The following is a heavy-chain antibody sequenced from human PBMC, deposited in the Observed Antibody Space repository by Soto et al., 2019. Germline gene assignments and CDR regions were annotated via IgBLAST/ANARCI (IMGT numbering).Heavy chain of an antibody. CDR3: AKDLQLFQVLWGRGPMFHS. D-gene: IGHD2-2*01. J-gene: IGHJ4*02. CDR1: GFTFSSYA. CDR2: IGGSGSGT. Sequence: GGSLRLSCAASGFTFSSYAMSWVRQAPGKGLEWVSSIGGSGSGTYYADSVEGRFIISRDNSMNTLHLQMNSLRADDTALYYCAKDLQLFQVLWGRGPMFHSWGQGTLVTVSS. V-gene: IGHV3-23*01.